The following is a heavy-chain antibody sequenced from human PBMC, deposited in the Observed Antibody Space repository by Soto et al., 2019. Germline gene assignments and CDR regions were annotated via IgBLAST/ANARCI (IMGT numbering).Heavy chain of an antibody. CDR3: ARDRLAAAGLFNYYYHYMDV. V-gene: IGHV1-3*01. J-gene: IGHJ6*03. CDR2: INAGNGNT. CDR1: GYTFTSYA. Sequence: ASVKVSCKASGYTFTSYAVHWVRQAPGQRLERMGWINAGNGNTKYSQKFRGRVTITRDTSASTAYMELSSLRSEDTAVYYCARDRLAAAGLFNYYYHYMDVWGKGTTVTVSS. D-gene: IGHD6-13*01.